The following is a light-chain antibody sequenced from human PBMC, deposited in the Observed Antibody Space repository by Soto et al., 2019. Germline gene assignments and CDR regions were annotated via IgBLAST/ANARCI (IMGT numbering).Light chain of an antibody. CDR3: QSYDGTLSGSYV. J-gene: IGLJ1*01. CDR2: GST. V-gene: IGLV1-40*01. CDR1: SSNIGAGYD. Sequence: QSVLTQPPSVSGAPGQRVTISCTGSSSNIGAGYDVHWYQQLPGTAPKLLIYGSTNRPSGVPDRFSGPKSGTSASLAITGLQAEDEADYYCQSYDGTLSGSYVFGIGTKVTVL.